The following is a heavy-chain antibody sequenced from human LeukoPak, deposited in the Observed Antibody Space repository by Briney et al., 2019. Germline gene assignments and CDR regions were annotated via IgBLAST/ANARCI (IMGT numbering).Heavy chain of an antibody. V-gene: IGHV3-30*02. CDR3: AKDPHSSSWYYFDS. D-gene: IGHD6-13*01. Sequence: GGSLRLSCAASGLTFSNYGMHWVRQAPGKGLEWVAVIWYDGTNKYYADSVKGRFTISRDNSKNTLYLQMNSLRAEDTAFYCCAKDPHSSSWYYFDSWGQGTLVTVSS. CDR1: GLTFSNYG. CDR2: IWYDGTNK. J-gene: IGHJ4*02.